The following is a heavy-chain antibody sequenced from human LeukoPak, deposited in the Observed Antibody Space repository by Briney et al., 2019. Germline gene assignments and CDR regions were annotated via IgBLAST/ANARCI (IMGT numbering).Heavy chain of an antibody. CDR1: GDIVSSNSGV. CDR3: ATERNYAFDI. CDR2: TYYRSKLIN. V-gene: IGHV6-1*01. Sequence: SQTLSLTCAISGDIVSSNSGVWTWIRQSPSRGLEWLGRTYYRSKLINDYAVSVRSRITINPDTSKNQFSLQLNSVTPEDTAVYYCATERNYAFDIWGQGTMVTVSS. J-gene: IGHJ3*02.